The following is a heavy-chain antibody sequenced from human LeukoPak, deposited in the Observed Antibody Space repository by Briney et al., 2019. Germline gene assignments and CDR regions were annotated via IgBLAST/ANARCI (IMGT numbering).Heavy chain of an antibody. CDR1: GYMFTGYY. CDR3: ARLRADHFDY. J-gene: IGHJ4*02. CDR2: IKPNSGGT. V-gene: IGHV1-2*02. Sequence: ASVKVSCKASGYMFTGYYMHWVRQAPGEGLQWMGWIKPNSGGTNYAQKFQGRVTMTRDTSISTAYMELSRLRSDDTAVYYCARLRADHFDYWGQGTLVTVSS. D-gene: IGHD5-12*01.